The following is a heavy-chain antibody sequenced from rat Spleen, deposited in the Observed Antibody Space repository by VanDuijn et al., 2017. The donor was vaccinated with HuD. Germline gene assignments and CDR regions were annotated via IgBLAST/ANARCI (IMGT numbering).Heavy chain of an antibody. V-gene: IGHV5-25*01. CDR2: ISTGGGST. Sequence: EVQLVESGGGLVQPGRSLKLSCAASGFTFSNYDMAWVRQAPTKGLEWIASISTGGGSTYYRDSVKGRFTISRDNAKSTLYLQMNSLRSEDTATYYCAREGDYFDYWGQGVMVTVSS. CDR3: AREGDYFDY. D-gene: IGHD1-11*01. CDR1: GFTFSNYD. J-gene: IGHJ2*01.